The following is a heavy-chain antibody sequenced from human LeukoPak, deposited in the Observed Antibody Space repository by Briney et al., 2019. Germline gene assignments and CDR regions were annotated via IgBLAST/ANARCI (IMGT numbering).Heavy chain of an antibody. CDR3: ARDGSSLRYYYMDV. D-gene: IGHD2-15*01. Sequence: RTSGTLSLTCAVSGGSISSSNWWRWVRQPPGRGLEWIGEIYHSGSTNYDPSLKSRVTISVDKSKNQFSLKLSSVTAADTAMYYCARDGSSLRYYYMDVWGKGTTATVSS. CDR2: IYHSGST. CDR1: GGSISSSNW. J-gene: IGHJ6*03. V-gene: IGHV4-4*02.